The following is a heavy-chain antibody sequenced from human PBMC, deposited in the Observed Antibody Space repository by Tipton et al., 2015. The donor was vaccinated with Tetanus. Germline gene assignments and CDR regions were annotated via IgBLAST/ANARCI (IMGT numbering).Heavy chain of an antibody. V-gene: IGHV4-4*07. CDR1: GGSLSTFY. CDR3: ARDFRERSGTYFFYYYTMDV. Sequence: TLSLTCTVSGGSLSTFYWNWIRQPAGKGLEWIGRIYSSGSTNYNPSLKSRVTMSIDTSKNQFSLELTSVTAADTAVYYCARDFRERSGTYFFYYYTMDVWGQGTTVTVSS. J-gene: IGHJ6*02. CDR2: IYSSGST. D-gene: IGHD1-26*01.